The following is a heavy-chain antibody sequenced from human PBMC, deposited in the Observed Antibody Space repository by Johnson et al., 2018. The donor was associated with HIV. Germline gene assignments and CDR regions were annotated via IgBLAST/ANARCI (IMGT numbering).Heavy chain of an antibody. Sequence: VQLVESGGGVVQPGGSLRLSCAESGFTFSSYGMHWVRQAPGKGLEWVAFIRYDGSNKYYADSVKGRFTISRDNSKNTLYLQMNSLRTEDTGVYYCSTGDIVVMLGATLLPLHDAFDIWGQGTWVTVSS. CDR1: GFTFSSYG. D-gene: IGHD2-21*01. CDR2: IRYDGSNK. V-gene: IGHV3-30*02. J-gene: IGHJ3*02. CDR3: STGDIVVMLGATLLPLHDAFDI.